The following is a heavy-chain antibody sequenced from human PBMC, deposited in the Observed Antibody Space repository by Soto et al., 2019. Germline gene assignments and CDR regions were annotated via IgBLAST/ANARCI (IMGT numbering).Heavy chain of an antibody. J-gene: IGHJ5*02. D-gene: IGHD6-13*01. CDR2: ISGSGGST. Sequence: EVQLLESGGGLVQPGGSLRLSCAASGFTFSSYAMSWVRQAPGKGLEWVSAISGSGGSTYYADSVKGRFTISRDNSKNTLYLQMNSLSAEDTAVYYCAKGPEFEAAGTPYNWFDPWCQGTLVTVSS. CDR1: GFTFSSYA. V-gene: IGHV3-23*01. CDR3: AKGPEFEAAGTPYNWFDP.